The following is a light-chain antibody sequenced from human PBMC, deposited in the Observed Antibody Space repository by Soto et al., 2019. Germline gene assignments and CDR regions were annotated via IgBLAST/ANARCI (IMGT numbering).Light chain of an antibody. V-gene: IGKV1-5*03. CDR2: TAS. J-gene: IGKJ1*01. Sequence: DIQMTQSPSTLSASVGDRVTITCRASQSISSWLAWYQQKPGKAPKLLIYTASSVESGVPSRFSGSGSGTEFTLTISSLQPDDFANYYCQQYNSYPWTFGQGTKVEIK. CDR3: QQYNSYPWT. CDR1: QSISSW.